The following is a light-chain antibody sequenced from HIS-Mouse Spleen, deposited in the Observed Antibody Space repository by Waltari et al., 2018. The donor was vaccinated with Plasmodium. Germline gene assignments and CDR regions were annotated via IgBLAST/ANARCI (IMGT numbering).Light chain of an antibody. Sequence: QSVLTQPPSASGTPGQRVTISCSGSSSNIGSNYVYWYQQLPGTAPKLLIYRNNPRPSGVPDPSSGSNSGTSASLAISGLRSEDEADYYCAAWDDSLSGPVFGGGTKLTVL. V-gene: IGLV1-47*01. J-gene: IGLJ3*02. CDR3: AAWDDSLSGPV. CDR2: RNN. CDR1: SSNIGSNY.